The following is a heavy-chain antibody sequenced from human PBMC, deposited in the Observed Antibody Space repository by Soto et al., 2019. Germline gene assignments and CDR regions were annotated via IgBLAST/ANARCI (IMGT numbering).Heavy chain of an antibody. D-gene: IGHD1-26*01. CDR3: ARDRYPFDY. V-gene: IGHV3-53*01. CDR2: IYSGGST. J-gene: IGHJ4*02. Sequence: EVQLVESGGGLIQPGGSLRLSCAASGFTVSSNYMSWVRQAPGKGLEWVSVIYSGGSTYYADAVKGRFTITRDNSKNTLYLQMNSQRAEDKAVYYCARDRYPFDYWGQGTLVTVSS. CDR1: GFTVSSNY.